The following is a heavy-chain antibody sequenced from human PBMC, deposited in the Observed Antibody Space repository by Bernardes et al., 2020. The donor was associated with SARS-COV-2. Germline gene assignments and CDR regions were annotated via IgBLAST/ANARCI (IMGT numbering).Heavy chain of an antibody. Sequence: GGSLRLSCAASGFTVSYNYMSWVRQAPGKGLEWVSVVYGGGSTYYADSVKGRFTISRDHSKNTVYLQMNSLRAEDTAVYYCVTISSRAFDIWGQGTMVTVSS. CDR3: VTISSRAFDI. CDR1: GFTVSYNY. D-gene: IGHD2-2*01. J-gene: IGHJ3*02. CDR2: VYGGGST. V-gene: IGHV3-66*01.